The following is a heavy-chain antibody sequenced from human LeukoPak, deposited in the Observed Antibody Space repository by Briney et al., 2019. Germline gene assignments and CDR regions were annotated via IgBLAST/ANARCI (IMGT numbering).Heavy chain of an antibody. Sequence: GGSLRLSCAASGFTFSTYWVHWVRQAPGKGLEWVSAISGSGVNTYYADSVRGRFTISRDNSKNTVFLQMNILSAEDTAVYYCAKEIGENSYVLTIDYWGQGTLVTVSS. D-gene: IGHD5-18*01. CDR1: GFTFSTYW. CDR3: AKEIGENSYVLTIDY. CDR2: ISGSGVNT. J-gene: IGHJ4*02. V-gene: IGHV3-23*01.